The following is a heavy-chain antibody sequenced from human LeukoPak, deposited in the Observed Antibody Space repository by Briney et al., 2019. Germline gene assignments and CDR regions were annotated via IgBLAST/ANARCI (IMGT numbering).Heavy chain of an antibody. CDR1: GDSISSGDYY. Sequence: SETLSLTCTVSGDSISSGDYYWSWIRQPAGKGLEWIGRIYTSGSTNYNPSLKSRVTISVDTSKNHFSLKLSSVTAADTAVYYCARGPYYFDSSGAFDIWGQATMVTVSS. CDR2: IYTSGST. V-gene: IGHV4-61*02. D-gene: IGHD3-22*01. CDR3: ARGPYYFDSSGAFDI. J-gene: IGHJ3*02.